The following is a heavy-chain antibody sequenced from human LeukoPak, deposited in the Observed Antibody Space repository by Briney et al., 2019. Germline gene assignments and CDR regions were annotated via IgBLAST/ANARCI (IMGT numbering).Heavy chain of an antibody. CDR1: GGSISSYY. CDR2: IYYSGST. CDR3: ARFSVEMATSNFDY. J-gene: IGHJ4*02. V-gene: IGHV4-59*08. Sequence: SETLSLTCTVSGGSISSYYWSWIRQPPGKGLEWIGYIYYSGSTNYNPSLKSRVTISVDTSKNQFSLKLSSVTAADTAVYYCARFSVEMATSNFDYWGQGTLVTVSS. D-gene: IGHD5-24*01.